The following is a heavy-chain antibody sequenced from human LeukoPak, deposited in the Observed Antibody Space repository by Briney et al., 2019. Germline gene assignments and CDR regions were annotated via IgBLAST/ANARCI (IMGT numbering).Heavy chain of an antibody. CDR1: GFIFTSYG. CDR2: ISGGGGTI. D-gene: IGHD2/OR15-2a*01. V-gene: IGHV3-23*01. Sequence: PGGSLRLSCAASGFIFTSYGMSWVRQAPGKGLEWVSRISGGGGTISYVDSVKGRFTISRDNSENTLYLQMNGLRAEDTAVYYCAKAIGFLDAFDIWGQGTMVTVSS. J-gene: IGHJ3*02. CDR3: AKAIGFLDAFDI.